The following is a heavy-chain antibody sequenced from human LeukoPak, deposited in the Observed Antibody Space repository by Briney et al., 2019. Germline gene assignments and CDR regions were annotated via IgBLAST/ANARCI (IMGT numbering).Heavy chain of an antibody. CDR2: INHSGST. CDR1: GGSFSGYY. D-gene: IGHD4/OR15-4a*01. CDR3: ARTMVGTAYYYGMDV. Sequence: SETLSLTCAVYGGSFSGYYWSWIRQPPGKGLEWIGEINHSGSTNYNPSLKSRVTISVDTSKNQFSLKLSPVTAADTAVYYCARTMVGTAYYYGMDVWGQGTTVTVSS. V-gene: IGHV4-34*01. J-gene: IGHJ6*02.